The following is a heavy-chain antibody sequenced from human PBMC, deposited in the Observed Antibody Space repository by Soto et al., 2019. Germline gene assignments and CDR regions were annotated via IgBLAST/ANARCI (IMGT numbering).Heavy chain of an antibody. V-gene: IGHV3-73*01. CDR1: GFTFSGSA. Sequence: SLRLSCAASGFTFSGSAMHWVRQASGKGLEWVGRIRSKANSYATAYAASVKGRFTISRDDSKNTAYLQMNSLKTEDTAVYYCTFLTMVRGVHDYWGQGTLVTVSS. D-gene: IGHD3-10*01. CDR3: TFLTMVRGVHDY. J-gene: IGHJ4*02. CDR2: IRSKANSYAT.